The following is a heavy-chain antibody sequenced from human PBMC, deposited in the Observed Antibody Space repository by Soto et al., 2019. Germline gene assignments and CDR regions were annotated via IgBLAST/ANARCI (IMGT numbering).Heavy chain of an antibody. CDR2: IGSSGGVI. CDR3: ERETLTRSTGTYSYYCMDV. CDR1: GFTFSAYT. J-gene: IGHJ6*02. V-gene: IGHV3-21*01. D-gene: IGHD2-2*01. Sequence: EVQLVEYGGGQVKPGGSLRVSCEASGFTFSAYTMTWVRQAPGMGLEWVSSIGSSGGVIYYTDSLKGRFTIFRNDAKNSLKLRMSSLRAEDTAVYYCERETLTRSTGTYSYYCMDVWGQGTTVTVAS.